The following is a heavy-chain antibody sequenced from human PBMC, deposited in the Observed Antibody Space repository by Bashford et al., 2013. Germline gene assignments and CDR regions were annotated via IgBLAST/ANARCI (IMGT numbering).Heavy chain of an antibody. J-gene: IGHJ2*01. CDR3: VRWTTISTPITTAYIDL. D-gene: IGHD3-3*01. V-gene: IGHV4-4*02. CDR1: GGSIIGNHW. CDR2: INDGGDT. Sequence: SETLSLTCAVSGGSIIGNHWWSWVRQSPEVGLEWIGDINDGGDTYYKPSLANRATISLDKSQNHFSLELRSVIAADTAVYYCVRWTTISTPITTAYIDLWGRGTLVTVSS.